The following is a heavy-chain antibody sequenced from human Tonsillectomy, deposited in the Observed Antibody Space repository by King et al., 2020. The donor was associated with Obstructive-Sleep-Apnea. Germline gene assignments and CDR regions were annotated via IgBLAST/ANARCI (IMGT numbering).Heavy chain of an antibody. CDR1: GFTFSDYY. Sequence: QLVQSGGGLVKPGGSLRLSCAASGFTFSDYYMTWIRQAPGKGLEWVSYMSSSGSMKYYADSVKGRFSISRDNAKKSLYLQMNSLRAEDTAVYYCASSSGYFDYWGQGTLVTVSS. J-gene: IGHJ4*02. V-gene: IGHV3-11*01. D-gene: IGHD3-22*01. CDR2: MSSSGSMK. CDR3: ASSSGYFDY.